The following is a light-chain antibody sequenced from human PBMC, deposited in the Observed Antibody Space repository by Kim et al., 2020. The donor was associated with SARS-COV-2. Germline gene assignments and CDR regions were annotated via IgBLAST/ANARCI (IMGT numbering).Light chain of an antibody. Sequence: QSALTQPASVSGSPGQSITISCTGTRSDVGGYNYVSWYQQHPGKAPKLMIYDVTKRPSGVSNRFSGSKSGNTASLTISGLQADDEADYYCTSYTSSSTVLFGGGTQLTVL. CDR2: DVT. J-gene: IGLJ2*01. CDR1: RSDVGGYNY. CDR3: TSYTSSSTVL. V-gene: IGLV2-14*03.